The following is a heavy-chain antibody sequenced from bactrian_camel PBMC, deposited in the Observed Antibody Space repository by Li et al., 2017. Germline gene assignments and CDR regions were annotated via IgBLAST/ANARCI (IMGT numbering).Heavy chain of an antibody. V-gene: IGHV3S1*01. D-gene: IGHD1*01. CDR1: AYTYSRAC. J-gene: IGHJ4*01. CDR3: TSGFGTTWYDYKY. Sequence: QLVESGGGSVQAGGSLRLSCAGSAYTYSRACMGWVRQAPGKGLEWVSGITSGGSSAYADSVKGRFTISRDNAQNTVYLELNSLKTEDMAMYYCTSGFGTTWYDYKYWGQGTQVTVS. CDR2: ITSGGSS.